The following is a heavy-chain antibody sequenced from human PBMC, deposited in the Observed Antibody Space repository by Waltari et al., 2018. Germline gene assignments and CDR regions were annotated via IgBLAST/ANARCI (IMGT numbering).Heavy chain of an antibody. J-gene: IGHJ6*02. Sequence: EVQLVQSGAEVKKPGESLKISCKGSGYSFTSYWIGWVRQMPGKGLEWMGIIYPGDSDTRYSPAFQGQVTISADKSISTAYLQWSSLKASDTAMYYCARALSGFRELLSYYYGMDVWGQGTTVTVSS. V-gene: IGHV5-51*01. CDR1: GYSFTSYW. D-gene: IGHD3-10*01. CDR2: IYPGDSDT. CDR3: ARALSGFRELLSYYYGMDV.